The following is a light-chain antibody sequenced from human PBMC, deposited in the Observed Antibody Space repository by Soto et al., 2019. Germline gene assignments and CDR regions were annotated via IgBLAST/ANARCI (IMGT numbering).Light chain of an antibody. Sequence: DIQMTQSPSTLSASAGDRVTITCRASQSISTWLAWYQQKPGKAPKLLIYGASSLASGVPSRLSGSGSGTEFTLNISSLQPDDFATYYCQQHNGYSERMFGQGTKVEV. CDR3: QQHNGYSERM. J-gene: IGKJ1*01. CDR1: QSISTW. CDR2: GAS. V-gene: IGKV1-5*01.